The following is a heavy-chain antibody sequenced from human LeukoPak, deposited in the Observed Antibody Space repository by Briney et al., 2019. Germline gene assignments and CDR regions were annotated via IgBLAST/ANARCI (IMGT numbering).Heavy chain of an antibody. Sequence: SETLSLTCTVSGGSISSSSYYWSWIRQPPGKGLEWIGYIYTSGSTNYNPSLKSRVTISVDTSKNQFSLKLSSVTAADTAVYYCASLGGYYDFWSGHYYYYYYMDVWGKGPRSPSP. CDR1: GGSISSSSYY. J-gene: IGHJ6*03. D-gene: IGHD3-3*01. CDR3: ASLGGYYDFWSGHYYYYYYMDV. CDR2: IYTSGST. V-gene: IGHV4-61*05.